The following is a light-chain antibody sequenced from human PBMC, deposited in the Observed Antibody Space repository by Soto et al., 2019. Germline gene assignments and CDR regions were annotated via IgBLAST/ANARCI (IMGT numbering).Light chain of an antibody. J-gene: IGLJ1*01. Sequence: QSVLTQPASVSGSPGQSITISCTGTSSDVGSYNLVSWYQQHPGKAPKLMIYEVSKRPSGVSNRFSGSKSGNTASLTIPGLQAEDEADYYCCSYAGSSTSVFGTGTKLTVL. CDR2: EVS. CDR3: CSYAGSSTSV. V-gene: IGLV2-23*02. CDR1: SSDVGSYNL.